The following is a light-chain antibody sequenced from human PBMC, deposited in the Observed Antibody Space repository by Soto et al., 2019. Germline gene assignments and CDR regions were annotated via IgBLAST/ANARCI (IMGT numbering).Light chain of an antibody. J-gene: IGLJ3*02. CDR1: SGHTNYA. CDR2: VNSDGSH. V-gene: IGLV4-69*01. Sequence: QPVLTQSTSASASLGASVNLTCTLSSGHTNYAIAWHQQRPEKGPRFLMKVNSDGSHNKGDGIPDRFSGSSSGAERFLTMSRLQSEDEADYYCQTWGTGIQVFGGGTKLTVL. CDR3: QTWGTGIQV.